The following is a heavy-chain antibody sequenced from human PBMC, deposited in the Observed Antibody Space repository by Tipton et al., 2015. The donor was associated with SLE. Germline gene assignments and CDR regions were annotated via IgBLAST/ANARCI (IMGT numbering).Heavy chain of an antibody. CDR1: GGSISSSSYY. D-gene: IGHD3-22*01. CDR2: IHYSGST. CDR3: ARGVAYYYDFGALDI. J-gene: IGHJ3*02. V-gene: IGHV4-39*07. Sequence: TLSLTCTVSGGSISSSSYYWGWIRQPPGKGLEWIGSIHYSGSTYYNPSLKSRVTISIGTSKNQLSLELSSVTAADTAVYYCARGVAYYYDFGALDIWGQGTMVTVSS.